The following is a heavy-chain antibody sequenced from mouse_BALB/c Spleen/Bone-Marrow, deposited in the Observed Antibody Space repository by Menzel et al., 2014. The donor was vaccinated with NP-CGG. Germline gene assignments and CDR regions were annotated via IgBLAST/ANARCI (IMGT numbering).Heavy chain of an antibody. CDR3: TRQRNWDHYAMDY. CDR2: ISSGGGYT. Sequence: EVKLVDSGGDLVKPGGSLKLSCAASGFTFSTYGMSWVRQTPDKRLEWVATISSGGGYTYYPDSVKGRFTISRDNANNPLYLQMSSLKSEDTAMYYCTRQRNWDHYAMDYWGQGTSVTVSS. CDR1: GFTFSTYG. J-gene: IGHJ4*01. V-gene: IGHV5-6*01. D-gene: IGHD4-1*01.